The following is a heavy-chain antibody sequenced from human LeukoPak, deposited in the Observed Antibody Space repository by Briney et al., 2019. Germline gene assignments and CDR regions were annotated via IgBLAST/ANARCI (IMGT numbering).Heavy chain of an antibody. CDR1: GGSISSGSYY. D-gene: IGHD2-15*01. Sequence: SQTLSLTCTVSGGSISSGSYYWSWIRQPAGKGLEWIGRIYTSGSTNYNPSLKSRVTISVDTSKNQFSLKLSSVTAADTAVYYCAREMREVVVVTTVYYYYMDVWGKGTTVTVSS. CDR2: IYTSGST. J-gene: IGHJ6*03. CDR3: AREMREVVVVTTVYYYYMDV. V-gene: IGHV4-61*02.